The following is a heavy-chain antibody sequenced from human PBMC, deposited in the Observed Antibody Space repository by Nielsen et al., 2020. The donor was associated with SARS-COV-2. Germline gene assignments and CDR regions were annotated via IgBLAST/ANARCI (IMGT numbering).Heavy chain of an antibody. D-gene: IGHD4-17*01. Sequence: ETLSLTCAVYGGSFSGYYWSWIRQPPGKGLEWVSSISSSSSYIYYADSVKGRFTISRDNAKNSLYLQMNSLRAEDTAVYYCVRDKDSTTENLRMDVWGQGTTVTVSS. CDR3: VRDKDSTTENLRMDV. CDR2: ISSSSSYI. J-gene: IGHJ6*02. V-gene: IGHV3-21*04. CDR1: GGSFSGYY.